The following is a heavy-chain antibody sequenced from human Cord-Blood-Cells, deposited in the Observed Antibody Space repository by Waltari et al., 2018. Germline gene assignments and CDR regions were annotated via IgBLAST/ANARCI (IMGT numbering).Heavy chain of an antibody. CDR2: SSSSSSYI. D-gene: IGHD6-13*01. Sequence: EVQLVESGGGLVKPGGSLRLSCAASGFTFSSYSMNWVRQAPGKGLEWVSSSSSSSSYIYYADSVKGRFTISRDNAKNSLYLQMNSLRAEDTAVYYCARDGIAAAGTFDYWGQGTLVTVSS. J-gene: IGHJ4*02. CDR3: ARDGIAAAGTFDY. V-gene: IGHV3-21*01. CDR1: GFTFSSYS.